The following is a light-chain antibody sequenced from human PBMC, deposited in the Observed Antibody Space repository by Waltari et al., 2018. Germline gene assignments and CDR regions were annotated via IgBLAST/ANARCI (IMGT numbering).Light chain of an antibody. Sequence: QSALTQPPSVSGTPGQRVTISCSGSYSNIGSRVVTWYQQLPGTAPKLRNDGNYHRPSGVPDRFSGSKSGTSASLASSGLQSECEADYYCATWDDSLNWVFGGGTKLTVL. J-gene: IGLJ3*02. CDR1: YSNIGSRV. V-gene: IGLV1-44*01. CDR2: GNY. CDR3: ATWDDSLNWV.